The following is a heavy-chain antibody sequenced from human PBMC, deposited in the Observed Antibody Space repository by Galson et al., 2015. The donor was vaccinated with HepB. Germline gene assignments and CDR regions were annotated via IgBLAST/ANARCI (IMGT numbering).Heavy chain of an antibody. V-gene: IGHV3-30-3*01. CDR2: ISYDGSNK. CDR3: ARAGRPGYYYYMDV. D-gene: IGHD1-26*01. Sequence: SLRLSCAASGFTFSSYAMHWVRQAPGKGLEWVAVISYDGSNKYYADSVKGRFTISRDNSKNTLYLQMNSLRAEDTAVYYCARAGRPGYYYYMDVWGKGTTVTVSS. CDR1: GFTFSSYA. J-gene: IGHJ6*03.